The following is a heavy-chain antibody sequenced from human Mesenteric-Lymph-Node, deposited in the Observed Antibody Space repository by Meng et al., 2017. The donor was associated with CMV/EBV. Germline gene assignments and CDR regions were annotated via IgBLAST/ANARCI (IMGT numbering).Heavy chain of an antibody. D-gene: IGHD1/OR15-1a*01. CDR3: AKDIRTISAFDI. CDR2: IWYDGSNK. Sequence: GESLKISCAASGFTFSSYGMHWVRQAPGKGLEWVAVIWYDGSNKYYADSVKGRFTISRDNSKNTLYLQMNSLSAEDTAVYYCAKDIRTISAFDIWGQGTMVTVSS. V-gene: IGHV3-33*06. CDR1: GFTFSSYG. J-gene: IGHJ3*02.